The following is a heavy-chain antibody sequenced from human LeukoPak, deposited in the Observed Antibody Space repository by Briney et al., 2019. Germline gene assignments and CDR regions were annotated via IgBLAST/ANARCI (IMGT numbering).Heavy chain of an antibody. Sequence: GEPLRLSCAASVFTLSNYNMNWVRQAPGKGLEWVSFISSSGSYICYADSVKGRFTTSRDNANNLLFLQMDRLRAEDTAVYYCARDGHGWLQASFDYWGQGTLVTVSS. CDR1: VFTLSNYN. CDR2: ISSSGSYI. J-gene: IGHJ4*02. CDR3: ARDGHGWLQASFDY. V-gene: IGHV3-21*06. D-gene: IGHD5-24*01.